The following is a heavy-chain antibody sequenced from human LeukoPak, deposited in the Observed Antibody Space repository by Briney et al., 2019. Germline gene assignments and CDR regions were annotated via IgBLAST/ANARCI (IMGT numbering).Heavy chain of an antibody. D-gene: IGHD2-2*02. CDR1: GFTFSSYA. CDR3: ASDCSSTSCYSMNY. V-gene: IGHV3-48*04. Sequence: RTGGSLRLSCAASGFTFSSYAMSWVRQAPGKGLEWVSYISSSGSTIYYADSVKGRFTISRDNAKNSLYPQMNSLRAEDTAVYYCASDCSSTSCYSMNYWGQGTLVTVSS. CDR2: ISSSGSTI. J-gene: IGHJ4*02.